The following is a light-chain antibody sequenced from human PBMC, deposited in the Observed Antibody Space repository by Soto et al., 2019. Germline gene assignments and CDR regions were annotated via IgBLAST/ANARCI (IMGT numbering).Light chain of an antibody. CDR1: QSVRSNY. CDR2: GTS. J-gene: IGKJ1*01. Sequence: IVLTQSPGTLSLSPWERATLSCRASQSVRSNYLAWYQQKPGQAPRLLIYGTSSRASGIPDRFSGSGSGTDFTLTISRLEPEDFAVYYCQQYGSSRTFGQGTKVDIK. V-gene: IGKV3-20*01. CDR3: QQYGSSRT.